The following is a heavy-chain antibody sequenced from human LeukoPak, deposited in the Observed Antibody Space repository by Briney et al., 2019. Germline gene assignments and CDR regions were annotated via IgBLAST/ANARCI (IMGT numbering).Heavy chain of an antibody. J-gene: IGHJ4*02. CDR2: IYHSGST. V-gene: IGHV4-30-2*03. CDR1: GGSISSGGYY. D-gene: IGHD2-2*02. CDR3: ARPHYCSSTSCYRDY. Sequence: PSQTLSLTCTVSGGSISSGGYYWSWIRQPPGKGLEWIGYIYHSGSTYYNPSLKSRVTISVDTSKNQFSLKLSSVTAADTAVYYCARPHYCSSTSCYRDYWGQGTLVTVSS.